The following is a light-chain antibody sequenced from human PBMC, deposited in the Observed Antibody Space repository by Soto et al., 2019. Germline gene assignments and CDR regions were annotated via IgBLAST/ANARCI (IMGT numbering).Light chain of an antibody. CDR1: SSDVGGYNY. V-gene: IGLV2-14*01. Sequence: QSVLTQPASVSGSPGQSITISCTGTSSDVGGYNYVSWYQQHPGKATKLMIYDVSKRPSGVSNCFSGSKSGNTASLTISGLQAEDEDDYYCSSYTSSSPLVVFGGGTKLTVL. CDR3: SSYTSSSPLVV. CDR2: DVS. J-gene: IGLJ2*01.